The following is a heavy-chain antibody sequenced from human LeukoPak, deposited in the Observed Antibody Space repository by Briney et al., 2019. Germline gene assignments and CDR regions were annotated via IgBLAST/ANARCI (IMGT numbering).Heavy chain of an antibody. CDR3: AGDPTTVTKGLEI. CDR2: ISYIGGT. J-gene: IGHJ3*02. V-gene: IGHV4-59*11. Sequence: PSETLSLTCTVSGGSFSSHYWSWIRQPPGKGLEWIGYISYIGGTNYSPALKSRVTISVDTSKNQFSLKLSSVTAADAAVYFCAGDPTTVTKGLEIWGQGTMVTVSS. CDR1: GGSFSSHY. D-gene: IGHD4-17*01.